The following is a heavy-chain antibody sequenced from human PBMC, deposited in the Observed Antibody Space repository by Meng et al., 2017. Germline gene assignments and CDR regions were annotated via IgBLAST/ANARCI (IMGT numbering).Heavy chain of an antibody. CDR2: IRSSGSTI. J-gene: IGHJ4*02. Sequence: QGQMVASGGGVVQPGRSLRLSCAASGFTSSDYYMSRVRQAPVNGLEWVSYIRSSGSTIYYAASVKGRFTISRDNAKTSLYLQMNSLRAEDTAVYYCARVVYSSGWSFDYWGQGTLVTVSS. V-gene: IGHV3-11*01. CDR1: GFTSSDYY. D-gene: IGHD6-19*01. CDR3: ARVVYSSGWSFDY.